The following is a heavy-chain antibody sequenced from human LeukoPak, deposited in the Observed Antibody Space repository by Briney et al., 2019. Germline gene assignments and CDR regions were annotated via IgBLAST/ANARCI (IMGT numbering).Heavy chain of an antibody. CDR3: ARKGLGWLRFEGYYYGMDV. CDR2: MNPNSGNT. V-gene: IGHV1-8*02. D-gene: IGHD5-12*01. CDR1: GYTFTGYY. J-gene: IGHJ6*02. Sequence: GASVKVSCKASGYTFTGYYMHWVRQATGQGLEWMGWMNPNSGNTGYAQKFQGRVTMTRNTSISTAYMELSSLRSEDTAVYYCARKGLGWLRFEGYYYGMDVWGQGTTVTVS.